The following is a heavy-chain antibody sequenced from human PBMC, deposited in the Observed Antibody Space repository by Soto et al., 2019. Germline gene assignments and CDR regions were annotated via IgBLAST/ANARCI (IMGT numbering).Heavy chain of an antibody. CDR3: AKTRGAMIYAISVYGMDV. CDR2: ISGSADST. D-gene: IGHD2-8*01. CDR1: GFTFSSFA. J-gene: IGHJ6*02. V-gene: IGHV3-23*01. Sequence: EVQLLESGGGLVQPGGSLRLSCAASGFTFSSFALNWVRQAPGKGLEWVSIISGSADSTFYADSVKGRFTISRDNSKNMLYRQINSLRAEDTVVYYCAKTRGAMIYAISVYGMDVWGQGTTVTVSS.